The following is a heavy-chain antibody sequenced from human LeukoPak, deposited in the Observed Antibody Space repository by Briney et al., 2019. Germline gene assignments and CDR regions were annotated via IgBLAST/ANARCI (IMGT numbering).Heavy chain of an antibody. CDR2: ISSSSSYI. Sequence: PGGSLRLSCAASGFTFSSYSMNWARQAPGKGLEWVSSISSSSSYIYYADSVKGRFTISRDNAKNSLYLQMNSLRAEDTAVYYCAKDLFGSGSYEYWGQGTLVTVSS. CDR3: AKDLFGSGSYEY. D-gene: IGHD3-10*01. J-gene: IGHJ4*02. CDR1: GFTFSSYS. V-gene: IGHV3-21*01.